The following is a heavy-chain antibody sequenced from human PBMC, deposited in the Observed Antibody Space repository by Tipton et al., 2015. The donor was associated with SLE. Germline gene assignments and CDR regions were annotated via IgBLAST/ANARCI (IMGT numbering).Heavy chain of an antibody. CDR1: GGSISSHY. J-gene: IGHJ3*02. V-gene: IGHV4-4*07. Sequence: TLSLTCTVSGGSISSHYWSWIRQPAGKGLEWIGHIYTSGSTNYNPSLKSRVTMSVDTSKNQFSLKLSSVTAADTAVYHCARISLTERSAFDIWGQGTMVTVSS. CDR2: IYTSGST. CDR3: ARISLTERSAFDI.